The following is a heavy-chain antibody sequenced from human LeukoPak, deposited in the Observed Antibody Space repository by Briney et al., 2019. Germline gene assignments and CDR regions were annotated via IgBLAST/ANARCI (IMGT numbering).Heavy chain of an antibody. V-gene: IGHV4-59*08. D-gene: IGHD6-13*01. CDR1: GGSISSYY. CDR3: ARWGYSSSWYSYYYYYGMDV. CDR2: IYYSGST. J-gene: IGHJ6*02. Sequence: PSETLSLTCTVSGGSISSYYWSWIRQPPGKGLEWIGHIYYSGSTNYNPSLKSRVTISVDTSKNQFSLKLSSVTAADTAVYYCARWGYSSSWYSYYYYYGMDVWGQGTTVTVSS.